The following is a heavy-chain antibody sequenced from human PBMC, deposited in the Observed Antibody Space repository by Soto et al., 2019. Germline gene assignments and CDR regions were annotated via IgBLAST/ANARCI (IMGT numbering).Heavy chain of an antibody. J-gene: IGHJ4*02. CDR2: IYYSGST. CDR1: GGSVSSGSYY. D-gene: IGHD1-26*01. CDR3: ARHTRRHSSFDY. Sequence: PSETLSLTCTVSGGSVSSGSYYWSWIRQPPGKGLEWIGYIYYSGSTNYNPSLKSRVTISVDTSKNQFSLKLSSVTAADTAVYYFARHTRRHSSFDYWGQGTLVPVSS. V-gene: IGHV4-61*01.